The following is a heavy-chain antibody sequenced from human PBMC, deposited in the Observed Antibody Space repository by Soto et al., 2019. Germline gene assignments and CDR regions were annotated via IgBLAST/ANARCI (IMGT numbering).Heavy chain of an antibody. V-gene: IGHV4-38-2*01. CDR2: IYHNGET. Sequence: SETLSLTCAVSGYSISSGYYWVWIRQRPGKGLEWIASIYHNGETYYNPSLKSRVTMSVDMSKNHVSLKLKSLTAADTAMYYCARALYLEPFDIWGQGTKVTVSS. CDR3: ARALYLEPFDI. J-gene: IGHJ3*02. CDR1: GYSISSGYY. D-gene: IGHD3-3*01.